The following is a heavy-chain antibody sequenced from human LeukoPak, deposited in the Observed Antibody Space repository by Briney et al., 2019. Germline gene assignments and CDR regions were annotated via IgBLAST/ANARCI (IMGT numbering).Heavy chain of an antibody. Sequence: SETLSLTCTVSGGSISSSSYYWSWIRQPAGKGLEWIGRIYTSGSTNYNPSLKSRVTMSVDTSKNQFSLKLSSVTAADTAVYYCARDSEGNRGRSFDYWGQGTLVTVSS. CDR2: IYTSGST. CDR3: ARDSEGNRGRSFDY. J-gene: IGHJ4*02. V-gene: IGHV4-61*02. CDR1: GGSISSSSYY. D-gene: IGHD3-10*01.